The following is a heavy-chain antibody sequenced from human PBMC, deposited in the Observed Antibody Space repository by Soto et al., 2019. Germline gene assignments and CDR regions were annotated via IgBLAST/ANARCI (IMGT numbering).Heavy chain of an antibody. CDR3: AVGSYNWNYVGYYYYGMDV. CDR2: IIPIFGTA. D-gene: IGHD1-7*01. J-gene: IGHJ6*02. CDR1: GGTFSSYA. V-gene: IGHV1-69*01. Sequence: QVQLVQSGAEVKKPGSSVKVSCKASGGTFSSYAISWVRQAPGQGLEWMGGIIPIFGTANYAQKFQGRVTITADESTSTAYMELSSRRSEDTAVYYCAVGSYNWNYVGYYYYGMDVWGQGTTVTVSS.